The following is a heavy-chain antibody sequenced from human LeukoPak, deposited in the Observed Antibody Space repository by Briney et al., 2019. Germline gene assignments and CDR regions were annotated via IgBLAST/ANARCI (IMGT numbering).Heavy chain of an antibody. CDR2: IYPGDSDT. V-gene: IGHV5-51*01. CDR3: ARRQDSGYDFDF. J-gene: IGHJ4*02. CDR1: GYTFSNYW. Sequence: NRGESLKISCNGSGYTFSNYWIAWVRQTSGKGLEWMGVIYPGDSDTRYSPSFQGQVTLSADKSTNTAHLQWSSLKASDTAIYYCARRQDSGYDFDFWGQGTLVTVSS. D-gene: IGHD5-12*01.